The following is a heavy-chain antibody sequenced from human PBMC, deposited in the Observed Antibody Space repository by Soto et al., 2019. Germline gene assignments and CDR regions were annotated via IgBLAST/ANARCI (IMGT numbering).Heavy chain of an antibody. CDR2: ISYDGSNK. CDR1: GFTFSSYG. J-gene: IGHJ6*02. Sequence: ESGGGVVQPGRSLRLSCAASGFTFSSYGMHWVRQAPGKGLEWVAVISYDGSNKYYADSVKGRFTISRDNSKNTLYLQMNSLRAEDTAVYYCAKDLSSSGWFYYYYGMDVWGQGTTVTVSS. D-gene: IGHD6-19*01. CDR3: AKDLSSSGWFYYYYGMDV. V-gene: IGHV3-30*18.